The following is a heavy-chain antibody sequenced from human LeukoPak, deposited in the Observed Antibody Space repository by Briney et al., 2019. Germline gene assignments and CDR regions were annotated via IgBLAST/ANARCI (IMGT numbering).Heavy chain of an antibody. J-gene: IGHJ4*02. V-gene: IGHV3-43*01. CDR2: ISWDGGST. Sequence: GGSLRLSCAASGFTFDDYTMHWVRQAPGKGLEWVSLISWDGGSTYYADSVKGRFTISRDNSKNSLYLQMNSLRTEDTALYYCAKDMAAYYYASGNIDYWGQGTLVTVSS. CDR1: GFTFDDYT. D-gene: IGHD3-10*01. CDR3: AKDMAAYYYASGNIDY.